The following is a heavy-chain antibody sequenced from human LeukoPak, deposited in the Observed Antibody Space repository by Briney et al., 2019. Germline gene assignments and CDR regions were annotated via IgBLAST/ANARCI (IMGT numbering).Heavy chain of an antibody. J-gene: IGHJ6*02. V-gene: IGHV1-8*01. CDR2: MNPNSGNT. CDR3: ARPSSTITIFGVVIPGYYYYGVDV. CDR1: GYTFTSYD. D-gene: IGHD3-3*01. Sequence: GASVKVSCKASGYTFTSYDINWVRQATGQGLEWMGWMNPNSGNTGYAQKFQGRVTMTRNTSISTAYMELSSLRSEDTAVYYCARPSSTITIFGVVIPGYYYYGVDVWGQGTTVTVSS.